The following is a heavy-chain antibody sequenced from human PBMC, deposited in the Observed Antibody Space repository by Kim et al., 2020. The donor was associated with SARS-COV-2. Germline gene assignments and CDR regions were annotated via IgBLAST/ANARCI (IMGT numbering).Heavy chain of an antibody. V-gene: IGHV1-2*06. CDR1: GYTFTGYY. CDR3: ARPSVSITMVQGHTRSAFDI. D-gene: IGHD3-10*01. Sequence: ASVKVSCKASGYTFTGYYMHWVRQAPGQGLEWMGRINPNSGGTNYAQKFQGRVTMTRDTSISTAYMELSRLRSDDTAVYYCARPSVSITMVQGHTRSAFDIWGQGTMVTVSS. CDR2: INPNSGGT. J-gene: IGHJ3*02.